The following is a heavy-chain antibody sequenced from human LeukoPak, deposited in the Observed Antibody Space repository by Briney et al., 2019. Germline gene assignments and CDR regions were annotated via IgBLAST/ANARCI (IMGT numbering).Heavy chain of an antibody. D-gene: IGHD6-6*01. J-gene: IGHJ5*02. CDR2: IIPIFGTA. Sequence: GSSVKVSCKASGGTFSSYAISWVRQAPGQGLEWLGGIIPIFGTANYAQKFQGRVTITTDESTSTAYMELSSLRSEDTAVYYCARDSAHSSLRGLHWFDPWGQGTLVTVSS. CDR1: GGTFSSYA. V-gene: IGHV1-69*05. CDR3: ARDSAHSSLRGLHWFDP.